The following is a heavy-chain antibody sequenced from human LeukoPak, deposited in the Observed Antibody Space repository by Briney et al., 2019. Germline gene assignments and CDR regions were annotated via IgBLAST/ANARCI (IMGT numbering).Heavy chain of an antibody. J-gene: IGHJ6*03. CDR2: IYSGGST. Sequence: GGSLRLSCAASGFTVSSNYMSWVRQAPGKGLEWVSVIYSGGSTYYADSVKGRFTISRDNSKNTLYLQMNSLRAEDTAVYYCARVDYDFWSGYYTYYYMDVWGKGTTVTVSS. V-gene: IGHV3-53*01. CDR1: GFTVSSNY. CDR3: ARVDYDFWSGYYTYYYMDV. D-gene: IGHD3-3*01.